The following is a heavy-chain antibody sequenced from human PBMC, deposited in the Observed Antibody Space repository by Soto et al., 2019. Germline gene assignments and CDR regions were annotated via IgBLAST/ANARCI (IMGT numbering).Heavy chain of an antibody. Sequence: XSVKVSCKASVYTFSSYSIHWVRQAPGQRLEWMGWINAGNDKTKYSQKLQGRVTITRDTSASTAYMELSSLRSEDTAVFYCARSGWFGELFPFDPWGQGTLVTVSS. J-gene: IGHJ5*02. CDR3: ARSGWFGELFPFDP. V-gene: IGHV1-3*01. D-gene: IGHD3-10*01. CDR2: INAGNDKT. CDR1: VYTFSSYS.